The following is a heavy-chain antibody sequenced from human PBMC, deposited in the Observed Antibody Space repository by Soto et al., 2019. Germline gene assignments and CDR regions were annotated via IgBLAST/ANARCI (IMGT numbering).Heavy chain of an antibody. CDR1: GYTFASYA. CDR2: ISAYNGNT. Sequence: ASLKVSCKASGYTFASYAISWMRQAPGQGLEWMGWISAYNGNTNYAQKLQGRVTMTTDTSTSTAYMELRSLRSDDTAGYYCARDPPPPDYWGQGTLVTVSS. J-gene: IGHJ4*02. CDR3: ARDPPPPDY. V-gene: IGHV1-18*01.